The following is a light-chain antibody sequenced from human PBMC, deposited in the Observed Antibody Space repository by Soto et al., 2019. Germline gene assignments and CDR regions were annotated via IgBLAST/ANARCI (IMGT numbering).Light chain of an antibody. J-gene: IGLJ2*01. CDR3: GTWDSSLSAVV. CDR1: SSNIGTYY. V-gene: IGLV1-51*01. CDR2: DNN. Sequence: QSVLTQPPSVSAAPGQKVAISCSGSSSNIGTYYVSWYQHVPGAAPKLLIYDNNERPSGIPDRFSGSKSGTSATLGITGLQTEDEADYHCGTWDSSLSAVVFGGWTKVTVL.